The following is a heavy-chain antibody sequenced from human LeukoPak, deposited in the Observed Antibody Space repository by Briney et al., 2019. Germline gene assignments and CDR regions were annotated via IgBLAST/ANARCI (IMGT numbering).Heavy chain of an antibody. V-gene: IGHV1-8*01. CDR3: ARGDDYGVNYYYYYGMDV. CDR1: GYTFTSYD. J-gene: IGHJ6*02. D-gene: IGHD4-17*01. Sequence: ASVKVSCKASGYTFTSYDINWVRQATGQGLEWMGWMNPNSGNTGYAQKFQGRVTMTRNTSISTAYMELSSLRSEDTAVYNCARGDDYGVNYYYYYGMDVWGQGTTVTVSS. CDR2: MNPNSGNT.